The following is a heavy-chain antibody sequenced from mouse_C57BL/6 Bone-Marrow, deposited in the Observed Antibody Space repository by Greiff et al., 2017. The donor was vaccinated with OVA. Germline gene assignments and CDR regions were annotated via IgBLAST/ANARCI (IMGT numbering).Heavy chain of an antibody. Sequence: VQLQQSGAELVRPGASVKLSCTASGFNIKDDYMHWVKQRPEQGLEWIGWIDPENGDTEYASKFQGKATITADTSSNTAYLQLSSLTSEVPVVYYCTLITTVVAPFDYWGQGTTLTVSS. V-gene: IGHV14-4*01. CDR2: IDPENGDT. J-gene: IGHJ2*01. CDR3: TLITTVVAPFDY. D-gene: IGHD1-1*01. CDR1: GFNIKDDY.